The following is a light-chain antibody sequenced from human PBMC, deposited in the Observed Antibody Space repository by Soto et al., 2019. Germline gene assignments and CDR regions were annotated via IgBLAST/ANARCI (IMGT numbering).Light chain of an antibody. CDR3: QQYSVWPFT. CDR2: GAS. V-gene: IGKV3-15*01. Sequence: EIVMTQSPATLSVSPGERASLSCRASQSVSSNLAWYQQKPGQAPRLLIFGASTWATGIPARFSGSGSGTEFTLTISSLQPEDFAVYYCQQYSVWPFTFGPGTKVDIK. CDR1: QSVSSN. J-gene: IGKJ3*01.